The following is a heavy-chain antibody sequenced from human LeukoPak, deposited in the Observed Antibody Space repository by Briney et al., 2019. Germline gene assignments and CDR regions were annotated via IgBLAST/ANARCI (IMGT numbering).Heavy chain of an antibody. CDR2: ISGSGGST. J-gene: IGHJ4*02. V-gene: IGHV3-23*01. D-gene: IGHD6-19*01. Sequence: GGSLRLSCAASGFTFSGYVMNWVRQPPGKGLEWVSTISGSGGSTYYADSVKGRFAISRDSSKNTLYLQMSSLRAEDTAVYYCTTDSTTSVAGIFDSWGQGTLVTVSS. CDR1: GFTFSGYV. CDR3: TTDSTTSVAGIFDS.